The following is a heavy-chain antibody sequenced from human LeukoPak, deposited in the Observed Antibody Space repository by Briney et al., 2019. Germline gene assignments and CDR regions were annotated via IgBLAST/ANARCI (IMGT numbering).Heavy chain of an antibody. Sequence: ASVKVSCKASGYTFTGYYMHWVRQAPGQGLEWMGWINPNSGGTNYAQKFQGWVTMTRDTSISTAYMELSRLRSDDTAVYYCARVVSSGWYSFDYWGQGTLLTVSS. V-gene: IGHV1-2*04. D-gene: IGHD6-19*01. CDR2: INPNSGGT. CDR3: ARVVSSGWYSFDY. CDR1: GYTFTGYY. J-gene: IGHJ4*02.